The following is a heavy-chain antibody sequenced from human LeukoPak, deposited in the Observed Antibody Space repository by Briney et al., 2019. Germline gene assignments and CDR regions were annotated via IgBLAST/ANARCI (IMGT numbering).Heavy chain of an antibody. CDR3: ARMEMATAIFDY. J-gene: IGHJ4*02. CDR1: GGTFSSYA. Sequence: GASVKVSCKASGGTFSSYAISWVRQAPGQGLEWMGWINPNSGGTNYAQKFQGRVTMTRDTSISTAYMELRSLRSDDTAMYYCARMEMATAIFDYWGQGTLVTVSS. CDR2: INPNSGGT. V-gene: IGHV1-2*02. D-gene: IGHD5-24*01.